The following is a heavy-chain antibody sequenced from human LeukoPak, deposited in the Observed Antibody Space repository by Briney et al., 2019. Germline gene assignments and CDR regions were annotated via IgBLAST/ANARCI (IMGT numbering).Heavy chain of an antibody. J-gene: IGHJ4*02. CDR1: GFTFTSYA. Sequence: PGGSLRLSCAASGFTFTSYALHWVRQAPGKGLEWVSGITGGGSRYYADSVKGRFTISRDNSKNTMSMEMNSLRVEDTGVYYCAKDRRSSSSGPTDYWGQGTLVTVSS. V-gene: IGHV3-23*01. D-gene: IGHD6-6*01. CDR2: ITGGGSR. CDR3: AKDRRSSSSGPTDY.